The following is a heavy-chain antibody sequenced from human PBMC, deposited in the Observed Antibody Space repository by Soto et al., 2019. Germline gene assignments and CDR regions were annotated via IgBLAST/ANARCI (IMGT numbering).Heavy chain of an antibody. CDR1: GYTFTSYG. CDR3: ARIQAYDILTGYCDY. D-gene: IGHD3-9*01. Sequence: VKVSCKASGYTFTSYGISWVRQAPGQGLEWMGWISAYNGNTNYAQKLQGRVTMTTDTSTSTAYMELRSLRSDDTAVYYCARIQAYDILTGYCDYWGQGTLVTVSS. CDR2: ISAYNGNT. V-gene: IGHV1-18*01. J-gene: IGHJ4*02.